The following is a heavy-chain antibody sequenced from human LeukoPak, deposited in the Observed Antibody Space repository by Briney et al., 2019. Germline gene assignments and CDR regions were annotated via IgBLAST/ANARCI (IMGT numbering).Heavy chain of an antibody. CDR3: ARHDYGDYPIEY. D-gene: IGHD4-17*01. CDR2: IIPIFGTA. Sequence: SVKVSCKASGGTFSSYAISWVRQAPGQGLEWMGGIIPIFGTANYAQKFQGRVTITADESTSTAYMELSSLRSEDTAVYYCARHDYGDYPIEYWGQGTLVTVSS. CDR1: GGTFSSYA. J-gene: IGHJ4*02. V-gene: IGHV1-69*01.